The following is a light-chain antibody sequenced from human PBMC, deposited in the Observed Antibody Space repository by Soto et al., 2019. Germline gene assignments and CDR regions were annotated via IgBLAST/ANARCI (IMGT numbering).Light chain of an antibody. CDR1: QSISNY. CDR3: QQSYSAPYT. V-gene: IGKV1-39*01. J-gene: IGKJ2*01. CDR2: AAS. Sequence: DIQMTQSPSSLSASVGGRVTITCRASQSISNYLNWYQQEPGKAPKLLIYAASSLQSGVPSRFSGSGSGTDFILSISSLQPEDFASYYCQQSYSAPYTFGQGTKLGIK.